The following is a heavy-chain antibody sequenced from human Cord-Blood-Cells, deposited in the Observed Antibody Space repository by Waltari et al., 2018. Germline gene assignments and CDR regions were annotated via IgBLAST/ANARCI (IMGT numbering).Heavy chain of an antibody. D-gene: IGHD5-12*01. J-gene: IGHJ6*02. Sequence: QVQLVESGGGVVQPGRSLRLSCAASGFTFSSYGMHWVRQAPGKGLEWVAVISYDGSNKYYADSVNGLFTISRDNSKNTRYLQMNSLRAEDTAVYYCAKDLGGYDWGNYYYYGMDVWGQGTTVTVSS. V-gene: IGHV3-30*18. CDR2: ISYDGSNK. CDR1: GFTFSSYG. CDR3: AKDLGGYDWGNYYYYGMDV.